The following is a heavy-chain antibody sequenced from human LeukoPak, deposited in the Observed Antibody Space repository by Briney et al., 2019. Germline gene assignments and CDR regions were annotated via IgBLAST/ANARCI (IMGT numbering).Heavy chain of an antibody. CDR1: GGSISSYY. D-gene: IGHD1-26*01. CDR3: ARHESAVGALFY. V-gene: IGHV4-59*08. Sequence: PSETLSLTCTVSGGSISSYYWSWIRQSPGKGLEWIGYVYSSGSTNSNPSLKSRVTISVDTSRNQFSLNLRSVTAADTAVYYCARHESAVGALFYWGQGTLVTVSS. CDR2: VYSSGST. J-gene: IGHJ4*02.